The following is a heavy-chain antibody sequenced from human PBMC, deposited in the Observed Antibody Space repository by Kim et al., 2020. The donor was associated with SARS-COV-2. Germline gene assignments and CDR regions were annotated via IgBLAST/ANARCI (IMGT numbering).Heavy chain of an antibody. CDR2: IYTSGST. CDR1: GGSISSGSYY. J-gene: IGHJ4*02. D-gene: IGHD3-10*01. V-gene: IGHV4-61*02. Sequence: SETLSLTCTVSGGSISSGSYYWSWIRQPAGKGLEWIGRIYTSGSTNYNPSLKSRVTISVDTSKNQFSLKLSSVTAADTAVYYCAREWWDPYYYGSGSFDYWGQGTLVTVSS. CDR3: AREWWDPYYYGSGSFDY.